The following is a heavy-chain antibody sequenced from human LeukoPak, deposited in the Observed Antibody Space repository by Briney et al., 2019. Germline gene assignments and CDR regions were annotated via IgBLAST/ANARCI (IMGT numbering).Heavy chain of an antibody. CDR3: ASGCSGGSCYSYFDY. J-gene: IGHJ4*02. CDR1: GYTFTSYY. CDR2: INPSGGST. D-gene: IGHD2-15*01. V-gene: IGHV1-46*01. Sequence: ASVKVSCKASGYTFTSYYMHWVRQAPGQGLEWIGIINPSGGSTSYAQKFQGRVTMTRDTSTSTVYMELSSLRSEDTAVYYCASGCSGGSCYSYFDYWGQGTLVTVSS.